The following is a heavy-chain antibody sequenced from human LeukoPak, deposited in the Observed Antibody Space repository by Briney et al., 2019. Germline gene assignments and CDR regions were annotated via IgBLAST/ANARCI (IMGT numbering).Heavy chain of an antibody. CDR3: ARDRHKYNYDSGGYPPY. V-gene: IGHV3-66*01. CDR1: GFIVSSNY. J-gene: IGHJ4*02. D-gene: IGHD3-22*01. CDR2: IYSGGST. Sequence: PGGSLRLSCAASGFIVSSNYMSWVRQAPGKGLEWVSVIYSGGSTYYADSVKGRFTISRDNAKNSLYLQMNTLRAEDTAVYYCARDRHKYNYDSGGYPPYWGQGTLVTVSS.